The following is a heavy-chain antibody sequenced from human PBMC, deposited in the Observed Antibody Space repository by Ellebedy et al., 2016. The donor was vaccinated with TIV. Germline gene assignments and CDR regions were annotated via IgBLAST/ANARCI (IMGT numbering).Heavy chain of an antibody. CDR1: GFTFSDFY. CDR3: ARGTGSDQLRFGMDV. CDR2: ISSSGSVI. J-gene: IGHJ6*02. Sequence: GGSLRLXXAASGFTFSDFYLSWIRQAPGKGLEWVSYISSSGSVIQNADSVKGRFTISRDNAKNTMYLQMNSLRAEDTAVYYCARGTGSDQLRFGMDVWGQGTTVTVS. V-gene: IGHV3-11*04. D-gene: IGHD3/OR15-3a*01.